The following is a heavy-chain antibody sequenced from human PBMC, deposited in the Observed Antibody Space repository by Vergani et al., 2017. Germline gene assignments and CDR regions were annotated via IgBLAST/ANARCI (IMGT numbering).Heavy chain of an antibody. CDR3: ARAPVPAADGRYGMDV. D-gene: IGHD2-2*01. CDR1: GYSFTSYW. J-gene: IGHJ6*02. Sequence: EVQLVQSGAEVKKPRESLKISCKGSGYSFTSYWIGWVRQMPGKGLEWMGIIYPGDSDTRYSPSFQGQVTISADKSISTAYLQWSSLKASDTAMYYCARAPVPAADGRYGMDVWGQGTTVTVSS. CDR2: IYPGDSDT. V-gene: IGHV5-51*01.